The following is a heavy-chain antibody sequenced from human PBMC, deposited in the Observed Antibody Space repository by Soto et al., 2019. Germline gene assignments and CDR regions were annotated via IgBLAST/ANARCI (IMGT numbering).Heavy chain of an antibody. J-gene: IGHJ1*01. CDR3: AREGYSSGWYERTEYFQH. CDR1: GYTXTIYG. D-gene: IGHD6-19*01. CDR2: ISAYNGNT. Sequence: ASVKVXCKASGYTXTIYGISWVRQAPGQGLEWMGRISAYNGNTNYAQKLQGRVTMTTDTSTSTAYMELRSLRSDDTAVYYCAREGYSSGWYERTEYFQHWGQGTLVTXSS. V-gene: IGHV1-18*01.